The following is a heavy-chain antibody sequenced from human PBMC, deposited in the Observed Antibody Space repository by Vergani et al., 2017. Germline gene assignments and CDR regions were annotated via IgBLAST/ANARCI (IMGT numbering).Heavy chain of an antibody. CDR2: IIPIFGTA. J-gene: IGHJ4*02. V-gene: IGHV1-69*13. Sequence: QVQLVQSGAEVKKPGSSVKVSCKASGGTFSSYAISWVRQAPGQGLEWMGGIIPIFGTANYAQKFQGRGTITADESTSTAYMELSSLRSEDTAVYYCASPSRIVGATRLALDYWGQGTLVTVSS. D-gene: IGHD1-26*01. CDR1: GGTFSSYA. CDR3: ASPSRIVGATRLALDY.